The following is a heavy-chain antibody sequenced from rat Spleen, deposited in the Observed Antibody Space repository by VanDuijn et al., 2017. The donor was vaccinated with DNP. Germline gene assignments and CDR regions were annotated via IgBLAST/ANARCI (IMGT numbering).Heavy chain of an antibody. D-gene: IGHD1-2*01. Sequence: EVQLVGSGGGLVQPGRSLKLSCAVSGFTFSNHGMAWVRQAPTKGLEWVASISSGGDITDYRDSVKGRFTFSRDNAEDTVYLQMNSLRSEDTATYYCASWNPIASISTSNYWGQGVMVTVSS. V-gene: IGHV5S13*01. CDR1: GFTFSNHG. CDR2: ISSGGDIT. J-gene: IGHJ2*01. CDR3: ASWNPIASISTSNY.